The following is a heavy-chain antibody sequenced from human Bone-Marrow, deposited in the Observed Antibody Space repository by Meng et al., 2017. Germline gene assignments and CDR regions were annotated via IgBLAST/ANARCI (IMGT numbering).Heavy chain of an antibody. D-gene: IGHD1-26*01. CDR1: GYTFTSYD. Sequence: QWELGRSGAAVKKPGGSVKGSCKASGYTFTSYDINWLRQATGQGLEWMGWMNPNSGNTGYAQKFQGRVIMTRNTSISTAYMELSSLRSEDTAVYYCARGPSGSYPLEYFQHWGQGTLVTVSS. V-gene: IGHV1-8*01. CDR2: MNPNSGNT. CDR3: ARGPSGSYPLEYFQH. J-gene: IGHJ1*01.